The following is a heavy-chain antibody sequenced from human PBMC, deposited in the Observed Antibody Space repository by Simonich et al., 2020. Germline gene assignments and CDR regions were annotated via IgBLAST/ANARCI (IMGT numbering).Heavy chain of an antibody. V-gene: IGHV4-39*01. CDR3: ARHAGFAFDI. CDR1: GGSISSSSYY. J-gene: IGHJ3*02. Sequence: QLQLQESGPGLVKPSETLSLTCTVSGGSISSSSYYWGWIRQPPGKGLEWIGSIYYSGRTYYNPSLKSRVTLSVDTSKNHFALKLSSVTAADTAVYYCARHAGFAFDIWGQGTMVTVSS. D-gene: IGHD6-13*01. CDR2: IYYSGRT.